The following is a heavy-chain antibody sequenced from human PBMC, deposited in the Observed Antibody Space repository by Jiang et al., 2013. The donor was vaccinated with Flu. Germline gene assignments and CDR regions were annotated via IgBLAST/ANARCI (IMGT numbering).Heavy chain of an antibody. J-gene: IGHJ5*02. Sequence: KPTQTLTLTCTFSGFSLSTSGMCVSWIRQPPGKALEWLARIDWDDDKYYSASLKTRLTISKDTSKNQVVLTMTNMDPVDTATYYCSRTPYSGYGGFWFDPWGQEPWSPSPQ. CDR2: IDWDDDK. CDR3: SRTPYSGYGGFWFDP. CDR1: GFSLSTSGMC. V-gene: IGHV2-70*11. D-gene: IGHD5-12*01.